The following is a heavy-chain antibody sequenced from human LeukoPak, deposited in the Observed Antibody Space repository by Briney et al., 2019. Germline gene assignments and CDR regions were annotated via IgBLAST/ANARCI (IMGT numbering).Heavy chain of an antibody. CDR1: GYTFTSYG. D-gene: IGHD6-19*01. CDR2: ISAYNGNT. J-gene: IGHJ6*03. Sequence: ASVKVSCKASGYTFTSYGISWVRQAPGQGLEWMGWISAYNGNTNYAQKLQGRVTMTTDTSTSTAYMELRSLRSDDTAVYYCARMARVAVAGTGSMDVWGKGTTVTVSS. V-gene: IGHV1-18*01. CDR3: ARMARVAVAGTGSMDV.